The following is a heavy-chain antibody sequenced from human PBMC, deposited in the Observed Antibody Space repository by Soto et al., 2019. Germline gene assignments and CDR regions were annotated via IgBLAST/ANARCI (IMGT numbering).Heavy chain of an antibody. CDR2: IIPIFGTA. D-gene: IGHD4-17*01. J-gene: IGHJ6*02. Sequence: VASVKVSCKASAGTFSSYAISWVRQAPGQGLEWMGGIIPIFGTANYAQKFQGRVTITADESTSTAYMELSSLRSEDTAVYYCAGVGDYGGNRNYDYYGMDVWGQGTTVTVSS. CDR3: AGVGDYGGNRNYDYYGMDV. V-gene: IGHV1-69*13. CDR1: AGTFSSYA.